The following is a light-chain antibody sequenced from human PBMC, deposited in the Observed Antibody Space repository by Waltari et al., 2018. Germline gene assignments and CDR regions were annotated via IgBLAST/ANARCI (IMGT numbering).Light chain of an antibody. Sequence: SCRASQSVSRTFAWYRQKPGQSPRLLISCASTGATAIPDRFSGSGAGTDFSLTINRLEPEDFAVYYCQKYGTLPATFGQGTKVEIK. CDR2: CAS. V-gene: IGKV3-20*01. CDR1: QSVSRT. CDR3: QKYGTLPAT. J-gene: IGKJ1*01.